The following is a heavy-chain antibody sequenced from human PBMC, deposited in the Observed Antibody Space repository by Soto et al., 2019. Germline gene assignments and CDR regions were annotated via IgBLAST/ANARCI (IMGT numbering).Heavy chain of an antibody. V-gene: IGHV4-39*01. CDR2: IYYSGST. J-gene: IGHJ4*02. Sequence: SETLSLTCTVSGGSISSSSYYRGWIRQPPGKGLEWIGSIYYSGSTYYNPSLKIRVTISVDTSKNQFSLKLSSVTAADTAVYYCARLSIAARPDYWGQGTLVTVSS. D-gene: IGHD6-6*01. CDR1: GGSISSSSYY. CDR3: ARLSIAARPDY.